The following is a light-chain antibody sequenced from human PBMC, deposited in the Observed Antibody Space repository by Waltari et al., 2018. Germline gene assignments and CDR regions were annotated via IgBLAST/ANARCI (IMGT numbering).Light chain of an antibody. CDR2: GAS. V-gene: IGKV3-15*01. Sequence: EIVMTQSPATLSVSPGESATLSCRASQSVSSNLAWYQQEPGQAPRLLIYGASTRATGSPARFSGSGSGTEFTLTISSLQSEDFAVYYCQQYNNWPRTFGQGTKVEIK. J-gene: IGKJ1*01. CDR1: QSVSSN. CDR3: QQYNNWPRT.